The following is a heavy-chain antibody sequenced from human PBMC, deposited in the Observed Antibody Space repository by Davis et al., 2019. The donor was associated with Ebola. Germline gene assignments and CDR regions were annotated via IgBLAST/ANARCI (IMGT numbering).Heavy chain of an antibody. V-gene: IGHV1-69*10. CDR1: GGTFSSYA. CDR3: ARDSSSSSEDY. CDR2: IIPILGIA. Sequence: AASVKVSCKASGGTFSSYAISWVRQAPGQGLEWMGGIIPILGIANYAQKFQGRVTITADKSTSTAYMELSSLRSEDTAVYYCARDSSSSSEDYWGQGTLVTVSS. D-gene: IGHD6-6*01. J-gene: IGHJ4*02.